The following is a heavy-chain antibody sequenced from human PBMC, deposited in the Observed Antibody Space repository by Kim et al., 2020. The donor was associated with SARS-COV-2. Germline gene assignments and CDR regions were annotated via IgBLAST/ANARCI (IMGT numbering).Heavy chain of an antibody. Sequence: ASVKVSCKASGYTFTSYGISWVRQAPGQGLELMGWISAYNGNTNYAQKLQGRVTMTTDTSTSTAYMELRSLRSDDTAVYYCARVYMTKGAFDIWGQGTMVTVSS. CDR1: GYTFTSYG. D-gene: IGHD3-10*01. CDR3: ARVYMTKGAFDI. J-gene: IGHJ3*02. V-gene: IGHV1-18*01. CDR2: ISAYNGNT.